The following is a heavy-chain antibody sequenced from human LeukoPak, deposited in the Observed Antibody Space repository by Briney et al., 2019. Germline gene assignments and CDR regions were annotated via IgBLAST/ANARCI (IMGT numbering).Heavy chain of an antibody. CDR2: INPGGGST. J-gene: IGHJ4*02. V-gene: IGHV1-46*03. D-gene: IGHD3-10*01. CDR1: GYTFTTYY. Sequence: ASVKVSCKASGYTFTTYYVHWVRQAPGQGLEWMGFINPGGGSTSYAQKFQGRVTMTRVTSTSTIYMELSSLRSEDTAVHYCARNVDSGLDYWGQGTLVTVSS. CDR3: ARNVDSGLDY.